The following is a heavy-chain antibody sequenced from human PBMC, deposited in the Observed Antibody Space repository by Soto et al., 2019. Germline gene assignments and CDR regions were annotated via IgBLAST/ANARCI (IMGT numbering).Heavy chain of an antibody. CDR1: GGSISSSSYY. CDR2: IYYSGST. Sequence: QLQLQESGPGLVKPSETLSLTCTVSGGSISSSSYYWGWIRQPPGKGLEWIGSIYYSGSTYYNPSLKSRVTISVDTSKNQFSLKLSSVTAADTAVYYCARRGGSPSTTWFDPWGQGTLVTVSS. J-gene: IGHJ5*02. CDR3: ARRGGSPSTTWFDP. V-gene: IGHV4-39*01. D-gene: IGHD2-15*01.